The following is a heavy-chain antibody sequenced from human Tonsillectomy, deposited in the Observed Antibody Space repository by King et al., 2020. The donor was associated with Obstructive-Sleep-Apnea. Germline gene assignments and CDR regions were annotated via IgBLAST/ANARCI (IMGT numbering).Heavy chain of an antibody. D-gene: IGHD6-19*01. CDR3: ARDYSWLVRFGY. CDR2: IKPNSSGT. Sequence: EQLVQSGAEVKKPGASVKFSCKASGYTFTGYYMHWVRQAPGKGLEWMGWIKPNSSGTNYAQKFQGRGTMTRDTSISTAYMELSRLRSDDTAVYYCARDYSWLVRFGYWGQGTLVTVSS. J-gene: IGHJ4*02. V-gene: IGHV1-2*02. CDR1: GYTFTGYY.